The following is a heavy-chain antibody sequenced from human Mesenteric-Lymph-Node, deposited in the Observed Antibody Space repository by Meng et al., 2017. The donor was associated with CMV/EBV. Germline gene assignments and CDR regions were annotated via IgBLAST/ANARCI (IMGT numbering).Heavy chain of an antibody. Sequence: ASVKVSCKASGYTFTSYGISWVRQAPGQGLEWMGWINPNTGGTSYSQKFQGRVTLTRDTSISTAYMEVTRLRSDDTAVYYCARDWGAYTDYFFDYWGQGTLVTVSS. J-gene: IGHJ4*02. CDR2: INPNTGGT. CDR3: ARDWGAYTDYFFDY. V-gene: IGHV1-2*02. D-gene: IGHD3-16*01. CDR1: GYTFTSYG.